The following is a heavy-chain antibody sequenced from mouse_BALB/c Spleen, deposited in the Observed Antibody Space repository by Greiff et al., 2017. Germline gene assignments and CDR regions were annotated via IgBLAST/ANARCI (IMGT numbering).Heavy chain of an antibody. D-gene: IGHD4-1*02. J-gene: IGHJ3*01. CDR2: ISYSGST. CDR1: GYSITSDYA. V-gene: IGHV3-2*02. Sequence: VQLKESGPGLVKPSQSLSLTCTVTGYSITSDYAWNWIRQFPGNKLEWMGYISYSGSTSYNPSLKSRISITRDTSKNQFFLQLNSVTTEDTATYYCARGQLGRAWFAYWGQGTLVTVSA. CDR3: ARGQLGRAWFAY.